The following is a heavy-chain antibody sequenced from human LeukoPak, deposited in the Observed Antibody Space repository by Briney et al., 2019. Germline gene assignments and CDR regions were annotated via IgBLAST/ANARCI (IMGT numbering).Heavy chain of an antibody. CDR3: ARVGCGGDCYDAFDI. D-gene: IGHD2-21*02. Sequence: AETLSLTCTVSGVSISSYYWSWIRQPPGKGLEWIGYIYHSGNTNYDPSLKSRVTISLDTSKSQFSLKLSSVTAADTAVYYCARVGCGGDCYDAFDIWGQGTMVTVSS. V-gene: IGHV4-59*01. CDR2: IYHSGNT. J-gene: IGHJ3*02. CDR1: GVSISSYY.